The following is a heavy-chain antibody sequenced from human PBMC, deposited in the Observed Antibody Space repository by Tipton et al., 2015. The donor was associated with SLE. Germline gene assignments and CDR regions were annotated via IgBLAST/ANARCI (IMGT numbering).Heavy chain of an antibody. CDR1: GYSFTNYW. Sequence: QSGPEVKKPGESLKISCKGSGYSFTNYWIGWVRQMPGKGLEWMGIIYPGDSDTAYSPSFQGHITISSDKAISTAYLQWSSLKASDTAMYYCARSSSSSSNWFDPWGQGTLVTVSS. D-gene: IGHD6-6*01. J-gene: IGHJ5*02. CDR2: IYPGDSDT. CDR3: ARSSSSSSNWFDP. V-gene: IGHV5-51*01.